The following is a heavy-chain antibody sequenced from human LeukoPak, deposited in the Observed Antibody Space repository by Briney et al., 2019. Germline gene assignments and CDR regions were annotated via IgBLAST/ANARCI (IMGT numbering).Heavy chain of an antibody. CDR1: GGSISSYY. D-gene: IGHD5-12*01. V-gene: IGHV4-59*08. J-gene: IGHJ3*02. Sequence: PSETLSLTCTVSGGSISSYYWSWIRQPPGKGLEWIGYIYYSGSTNYNPSLKSRVTISVDTSKNQFSLKLSSVTAADTAVYYCACSSAYSGYAQFDNWGQGTMVTVSS. CDR2: IYYSGST. CDR3: ACSSAYSGYAQFDN.